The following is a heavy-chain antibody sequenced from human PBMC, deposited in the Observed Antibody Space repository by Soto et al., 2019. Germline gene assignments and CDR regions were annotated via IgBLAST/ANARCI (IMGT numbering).Heavy chain of an antibody. CDR1: GFTVSSNY. V-gene: IGHV3-66*01. CDR2: IYSGGST. CDR3: ARDRIPTGMDV. Sequence: EMQLVESGGGLVQPGGYLRLSCAASGFTVSSNYMSWVRQAPGKVLEWVSVIYSGGSTYYADSVKGRFTISRDNSKNTLYLQMNRLRAEDTAVYYCARDRIPTGMDVLGQGTTVTVSS. J-gene: IGHJ6*02.